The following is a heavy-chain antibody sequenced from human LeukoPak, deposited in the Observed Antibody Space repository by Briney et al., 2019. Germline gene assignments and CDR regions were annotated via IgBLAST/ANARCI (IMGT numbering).Heavy chain of an antibody. Sequence: QAGGSLRLSCAASGFTFSSYAMSWVRQAPGQGLEWVSAISGSGGSTSYADSVKGRFTISRDNSKNTLYLQMNSLRAEDTAVYYCGKAFSYSYGPFDYWGQGTLVTVSS. V-gene: IGHV3-23*01. J-gene: IGHJ4*02. D-gene: IGHD5-18*01. CDR1: GFTFSSYA. CDR2: ISGSGGST. CDR3: GKAFSYSYGPFDY.